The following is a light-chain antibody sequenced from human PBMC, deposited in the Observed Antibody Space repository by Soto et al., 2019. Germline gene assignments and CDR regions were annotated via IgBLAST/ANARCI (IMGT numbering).Light chain of an antibody. Sequence: DIQMTQSPSTLSASVGDRVTITCRASQSISSWLAWYQQKPGKAPKLLIYKASSLESVVPSRFSGSGSGTEFTLTISSLQPDDLATYYCQQYDTYWTFGQGTKVEIK. V-gene: IGKV1-5*03. J-gene: IGKJ1*01. CDR2: KAS. CDR1: QSISSW. CDR3: QQYDTYWT.